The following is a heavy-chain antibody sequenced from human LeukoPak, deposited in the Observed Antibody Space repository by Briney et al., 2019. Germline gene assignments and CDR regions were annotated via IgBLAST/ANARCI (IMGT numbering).Heavy chain of an antibody. CDR3: AKDIQLST. CDR1: GLTFRGAA. D-gene: IGHD5-24*01. Sequence: GRSLRPSCAVSGLTFRGAAMTWARQAPGKGLEWVSLISSSGNNAYYADSVKGRFTISRDNSKNTLSLQMNSRRVEDTAIYYCAKDIQLSTWGLGTRVTVSS. V-gene: IGHV3-23*01. CDR2: ISSSGNNA. J-gene: IGHJ3*01.